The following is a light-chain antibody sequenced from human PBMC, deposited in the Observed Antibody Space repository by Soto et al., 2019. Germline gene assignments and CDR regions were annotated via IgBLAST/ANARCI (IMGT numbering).Light chain of an antibody. J-gene: IGKJ1*01. Sequence: EIVLTQSPGTLSLSPGERATLSCRASQSVSSNSFAWYQQRPGPAPRLLFYGASSRATGIPDMFSGSGSGKDFTLTISRLEPEDFAVYYCQQYGSSPRTFGQGTKVEIK. V-gene: IGKV3-20*01. CDR3: QQYGSSPRT. CDR2: GAS. CDR1: QSVSSNS.